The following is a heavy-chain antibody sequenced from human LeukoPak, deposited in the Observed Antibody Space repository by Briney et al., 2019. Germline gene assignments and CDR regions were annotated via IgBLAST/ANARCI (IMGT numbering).Heavy chain of an antibody. CDR1: GGTFSSYA. D-gene: IGHD4-23*01. Sequence: SVTVSCTASGGTFSSYAISWVRQAPGQGHEWMGGIIPIFGTANYAQKFQGRVTITADESTSTAYMELSSLRSEDTAVYYCARLTPNWFDPWGQGTLVTVSS. V-gene: IGHV1-69*13. CDR2: IIPIFGTA. J-gene: IGHJ5*02. CDR3: ARLTPNWFDP.